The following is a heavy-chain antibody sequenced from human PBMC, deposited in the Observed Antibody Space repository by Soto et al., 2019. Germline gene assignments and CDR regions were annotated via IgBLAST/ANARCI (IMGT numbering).Heavy chain of an antibody. CDR1: GGSISSSNW. J-gene: IGHJ4*02. D-gene: IGHD3-22*01. CDR2: IYHSGST. Sequence: SETLSLTCAVSGGSISSSNWWSWVRQPPGKGLEWIGEIYHSGSTNYNPSLKSRVTISVDKSKNQFSLKLSSVTAADTAVYYCARVGYDSSGYSPRGQHLDYWGRGTPVTVAS. CDR3: ARVGYDSSGYSPRGQHLDY. V-gene: IGHV4-4*02.